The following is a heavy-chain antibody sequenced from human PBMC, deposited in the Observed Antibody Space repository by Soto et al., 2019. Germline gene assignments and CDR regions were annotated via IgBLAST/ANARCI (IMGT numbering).Heavy chain of an antibody. Sequence: ASVKVSCKAAGYTFTSYYMHWVRQAPRQGLEWMGIINPSGGSTSYAQKFQGRVTMTRDTSTSTVYMELSSLRSEDTAVYYCATSYKLERPDYYYYYMDVWGKGTTVTVSS. CDR1: GYTFTSYY. D-gene: IGHD1-1*01. CDR2: INPSGGST. J-gene: IGHJ6*03. CDR3: ATSYKLERPDYYYYYMDV. V-gene: IGHV1-46*03.